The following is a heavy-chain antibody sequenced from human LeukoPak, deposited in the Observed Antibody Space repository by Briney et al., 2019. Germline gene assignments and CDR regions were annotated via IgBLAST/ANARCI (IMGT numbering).Heavy chain of an antibody. V-gene: IGHV3-43*02. CDR2: ISGGGSST. CDR1: GFTFDNYD. J-gene: IGHJ1*01. Sequence: GGSLRLSCAASGFTFDNYDMHWVRQAPGKGLEWVSLISGGGSSTYYADSMKGRFTISRDNSKNSLYLQTDSLRTEDTSLYYCARDSQEFFQHWGQGTLVTVSS. CDR3: ARDSQEFFQH.